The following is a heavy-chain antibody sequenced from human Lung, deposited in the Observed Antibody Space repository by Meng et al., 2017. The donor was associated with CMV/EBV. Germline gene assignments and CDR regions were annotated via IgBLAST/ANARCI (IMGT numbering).Heavy chain of an antibody. D-gene: IGHD2-8*02. CDR2: IKQDGSGK. J-gene: IGHJ4*02. V-gene: IGHV3-7*01. Sequence: ESXKISCAASGFTFSSYWMTWVRQAPGKGLEWVANIKQDGSGKYYVESVKGRFTISRDNAKNSLYLQMNSLRVEDTAMYYCARGTAPNDYWGQGTLVTVSS. CDR1: GFTFSSYW. CDR3: ARGTAPNDY.